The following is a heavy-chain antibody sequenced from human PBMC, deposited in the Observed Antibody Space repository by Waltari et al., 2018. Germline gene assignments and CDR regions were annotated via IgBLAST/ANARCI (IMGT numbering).Heavy chain of an antibody. CDR1: GGSFSGYY. Sequence: HVQLQQWGAGLLKPSETLSLPCSVYGGSFSGYYWSWIRQPPGKGLEWLGEINHSGSTNHNPSLKSRVTISVDTSKNQFSLKLSSVTAADTAVYYCARGRETMMDYWGQGTLVTVSS. D-gene: IGHD3-22*01. CDR3: ARGRETMMDY. V-gene: IGHV4-34*01. CDR2: INHSGST. J-gene: IGHJ4*02.